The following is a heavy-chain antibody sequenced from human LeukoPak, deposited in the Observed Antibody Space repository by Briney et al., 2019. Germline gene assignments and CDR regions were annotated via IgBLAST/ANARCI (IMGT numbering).Heavy chain of an antibody. Sequence: SVNVSCKASGGTFSSYAISWVRQAPGQGLEWLGGIIPIFGTANYAQKFQGRVTITADESTSTAYMALSSLRSEDTAVYYCARGTMVRGVDLWYFDYWGQGTLVTVSS. CDR3: ARGTMVRGVDLWYFDY. V-gene: IGHV1-69*13. CDR2: IIPIFGTA. D-gene: IGHD3-10*01. J-gene: IGHJ4*02. CDR1: GGTFSSYA.